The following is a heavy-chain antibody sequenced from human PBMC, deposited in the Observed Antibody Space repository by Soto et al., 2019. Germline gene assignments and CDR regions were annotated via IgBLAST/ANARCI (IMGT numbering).Heavy chain of an antibody. V-gene: IGHV4-31*03. CDR3: QRLTMVRGVKRGGWFDP. CDR2: IYYSGST. CDR1: GGSISSGDYY. Sequence: QVQLQESGPGLVKPSQTLSLTCTVSGGSISSGDYYWSWIRQHPGKGLEWIGYIYYSGSTYYNPSLKRRVTISGDTSKNQFSLKLSSVTAADTAVYYCQRLTMVRGVKRGGWFDPWGQGTLVTVSS. J-gene: IGHJ5*02. D-gene: IGHD3-10*01.